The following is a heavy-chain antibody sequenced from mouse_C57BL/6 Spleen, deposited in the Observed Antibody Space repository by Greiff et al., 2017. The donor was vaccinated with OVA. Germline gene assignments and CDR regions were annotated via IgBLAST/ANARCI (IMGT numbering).Heavy chain of an antibody. J-gene: IGHJ2*01. V-gene: IGHV1-69*01. D-gene: IGHD1-1*01. CDR3: ARAPSTVAYFDY. CDR2: IDPSDSYT. Sequence: QVQLQQPGAELVMPGASVKLSCKASGYTFTSYWMHWVKQRPGQGLEWIGEIDPSDSYTNYNQKFKGKSTLTVDKSSSTAYMQLSSLTSEDSAVYYCARAPSTVAYFDYWGQGTTLTVSS. CDR1: GYTFTSYW.